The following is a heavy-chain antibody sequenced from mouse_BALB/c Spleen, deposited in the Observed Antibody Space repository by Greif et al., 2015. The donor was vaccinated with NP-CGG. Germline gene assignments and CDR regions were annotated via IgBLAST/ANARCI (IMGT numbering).Heavy chain of an antibody. V-gene: IGHV1-80*01. J-gene: IGHJ1*01. CDR2: IYPGDGAP. CDR3: AREDYGTRYVDV. D-gene: IGHD1-1*01. CDR1: GYAFSSYW. Sequence: QVQLKQSGAELVRPGSSVKISCKASGYAFSSYWMNRVKKRPGQGLEWIGQIYPGDGAPNYNGKFKGKATLTADKSSSTVYMQLNSRSAEDCAVYVCAREDYGTRYVDVWGAGTTVAVSS.